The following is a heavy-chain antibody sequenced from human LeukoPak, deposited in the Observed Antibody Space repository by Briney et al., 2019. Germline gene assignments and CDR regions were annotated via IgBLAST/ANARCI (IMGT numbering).Heavy chain of an antibody. CDR1: GFTFSSYS. V-gene: IGHV3-7*01. D-gene: IGHD5-24*01. CDR3: ARDGYNSLPLGF. CDR2: INEAGSEK. Sequence: GGSLRLSCAASGFTFSSYSMNWVRQAPGKGLEWVANINEAGSEKYDVASVRGRFSISRDNAKNSLYLHMNFLRVEDTAVYYCARDGYNSLPLGFWGQGILVTVSS. J-gene: IGHJ4*02.